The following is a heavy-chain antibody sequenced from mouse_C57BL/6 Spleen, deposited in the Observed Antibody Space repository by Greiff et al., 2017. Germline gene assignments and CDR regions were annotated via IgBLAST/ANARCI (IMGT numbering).Heavy chain of an antibody. D-gene: IGHD1-1*01. V-gene: IGHV5-9*01. J-gene: IGHJ4*01. CDR1: GFTFSSYT. Sequence: EVKLVESGGGLVKPGGSLKLSCAASGFTFSSYTMSWVRQTPEKRLEWVATISGGGGNTYYPDSVKGRFTISRDNAKNTLYLQMSSLRSEDTALYYCARRGYGSSYGAMDYWGQGTSVTVSS. CDR3: ARRGYGSSYGAMDY. CDR2: ISGGGGNT.